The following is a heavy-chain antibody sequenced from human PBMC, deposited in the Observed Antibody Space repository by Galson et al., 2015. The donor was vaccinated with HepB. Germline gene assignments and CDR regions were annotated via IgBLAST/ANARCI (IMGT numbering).Heavy chain of an antibody. CDR1: GYTFTGYY. Sequence: SVKVSCKASGYTFTGYYIHWVRQAPGQGLEWMGRINPNSGAANYAQKFQGRVTMTRDTSISTAYMELNRLRSNDTAVYYCARVPRGVPNWFDPWGQGTLVTVS. CDR3: ARVPRGVPNWFDP. J-gene: IGHJ5*02. V-gene: IGHV1-2*06. CDR2: INPNSGAA. D-gene: IGHD3-10*01.